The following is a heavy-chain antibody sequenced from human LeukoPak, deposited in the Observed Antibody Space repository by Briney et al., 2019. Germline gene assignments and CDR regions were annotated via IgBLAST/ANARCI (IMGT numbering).Heavy chain of an antibody. CDR3: ARGIVPAAIFLFDY. V-gene: IGHV1-69*13. D-gene: IGHD2-2*02. CDR2: IIPIFGTA. Sequence: GASVKVSCKASGGTSSSYAISWVRQAPGQGLEWMGGIIPIFGTANYAQKFQGRVTITADESTSTAYMELSSLRSEDTAVYYCARGIVPAAIFLFDYWGQGTLVTVSS. CDR1: GGTSSSYA. J-gene: IGHJ4*02.